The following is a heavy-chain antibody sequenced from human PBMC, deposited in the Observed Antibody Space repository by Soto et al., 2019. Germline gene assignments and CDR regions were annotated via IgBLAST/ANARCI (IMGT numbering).Heavy chain of an antibody. Sequence: EVQLVESGGGLVQPGGSLRLSCVASGFILSDHYMDWVRQAPGKGLEWVGRSGNKGNGYSTEYAASVRGRFTISRDDSESSMYLQMNSLKTEDAAVYHCVRIRIGNYGEYDSWGQGTLVTVSS. CDR1: GFILSDHY. V-gene: IGHV3-72*01. CDR3: VRIRIGNYGEYDS. J-gene: IGHJ4*02. D-gene: IGHD3-10*01. CDR2: SGNKGNGYST.